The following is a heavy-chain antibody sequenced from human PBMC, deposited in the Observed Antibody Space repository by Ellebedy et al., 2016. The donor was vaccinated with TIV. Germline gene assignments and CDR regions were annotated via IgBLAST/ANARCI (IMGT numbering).Heavy chain of an antibody. CDR2: ITPSGST. CDR3: AKIVSGGASFDP. J-gene: IGHJ5*02. Sequence: MPSETLSLTCTASGASVSSYFWSWIRQSPGKGLEWIGYITPSGSTNYNPSLKSRVTMSRYPSKNSPSLHLASVTATDTAIYYCAKIVSGGASFDPWGQGTLVTVSS. D-gene: IGHD3-16*01. V-gene: IGHV4-59*02. CDR1: GASVSSYF.